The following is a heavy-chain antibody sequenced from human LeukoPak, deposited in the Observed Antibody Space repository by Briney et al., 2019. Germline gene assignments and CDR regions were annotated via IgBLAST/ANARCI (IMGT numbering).Heavy chain of an antibody. Sequence: GGSLRLSCAASGFTFSSYSMNWVRQAPGKGLEWVSSISSSSSYIYYADSVKGRFTTSRDNAKNSLYLQMNSRRAEDTAVYYCARNHYDSSGYSFDYWGQGTLVTVSS. CDR2: ISSSSSYI. D-gene: IGHD3-22*01. CDR1: GFTFSSYS. V-gene: IGHV3-21*01. CDR3: ARNHYDSSGYSFDY. J-gene: IGHJ4*02.